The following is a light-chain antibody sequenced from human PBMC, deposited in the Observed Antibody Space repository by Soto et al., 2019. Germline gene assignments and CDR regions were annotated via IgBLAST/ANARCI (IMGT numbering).Light chain of an antibody. J-gene: IGLJ1*01. CDR1: SSDVGGYNY. CDR2: GVS. CDR3: SSYTSSSTSPYV. V-gene: IGLV2-14*01. Sequence: QSALTQPASVSGSPGQSITISCTGTSSDVGGYNYVSWYQQHPGKAPKLMIYGVSDRPSGVSDRFSGSKSGNTAPLTISGLQAEDEADYYCSSYTSSSTSPYVFGTGTKVTVL.